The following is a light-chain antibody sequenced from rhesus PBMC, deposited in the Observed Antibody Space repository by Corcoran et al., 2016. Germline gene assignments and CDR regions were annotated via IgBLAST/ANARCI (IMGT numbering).Light chain of an antibody. V-gene: IGKV2S9*01. Sequence: DVVMTQSPLSLPVTLGQPASISCRSSQSLVYSDGITYLTWFQQRPGQPPRRLGYKFSNRDSGVPDRFSGRGTGTDFTLKSSRVEAEDVGLYYCMQGTHWPYSFGQGTKVEIK. J-gene: IGKJ2*01. CDR2: KFS. CDR3: MQGTHWPYS. CDR1: QSLVYSDGITY.